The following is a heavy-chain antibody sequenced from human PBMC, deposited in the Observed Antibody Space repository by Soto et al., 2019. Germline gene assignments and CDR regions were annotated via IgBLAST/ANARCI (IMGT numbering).Heavy chain of an antibody. D-gene: IGHD6-25*01. Sequence: PGESLKISCKGSGYSFTSYWIGWVRQIPGKGLEWMGIIYPVDSETRYIPSFQGQVTISPDKSITTANLQWSSLKASDTAMYYCARHSSSGYQRETDCSDVWGQGTTVTVSS. J-gene: IGHJ6*02. CDR3: ARHSSSGYQRETDCSDV. CDR2: IYPVDSET. V-gene: IGHV5-51*01. CDR1: GYSFTSYW.